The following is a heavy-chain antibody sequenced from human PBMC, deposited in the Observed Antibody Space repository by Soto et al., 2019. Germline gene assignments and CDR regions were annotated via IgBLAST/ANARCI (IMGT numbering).Heavy chain of an antibody. D-gene: IGHD3-22*01. CDR1: GGTFSSYP. CDR2: IITIFGPA. CDR3: GGNYYDSSGKKYYSYGMDV. Sequence: QVQLVQSGAEVKKPVSSVKFSCKSSGGTFSSYPISWVRQTPGQGLEWMGGIITIFGPANYAQKFQSRVTITADEPTSTAYMELSSLRYEDTAVYYCGGNYYDSSGKKYYSYGMDVWGQGTTVTVSS. V-gene: IGHV1-69*01. J-gene: IGHJ6*02.